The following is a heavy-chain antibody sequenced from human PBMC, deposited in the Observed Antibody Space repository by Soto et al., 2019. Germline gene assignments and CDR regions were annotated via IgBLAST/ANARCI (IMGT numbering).Heavy chain of an antibody. CDR2: INHSGST. Sequence: SETLSLTCAVYGGSFSGYYWSWIRQPPGKGLEWIGEINHSGSTNYNPSLKSRVTISVDTSKNQFSLKLSSVTAADTAVYYCASSDFWSGYYTGYGMDVWGPGLTGTVSS. D-gene: IGHD3-3*01. CDR3: ASSDFWSGYYTGYGMDV. J-gene: IGHJ6*02. V-gene: IGHV4-34*01. CDR1: GGSFSGYY.